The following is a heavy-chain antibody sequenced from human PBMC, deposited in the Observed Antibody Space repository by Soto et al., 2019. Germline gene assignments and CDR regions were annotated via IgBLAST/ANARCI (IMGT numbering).Heavy chain of an antibody. V-gene: IGHV4-30-4*01. Sequence: SETLSLTCTVSGFSISSGDYYWSWIRQPPGKGLEWIGYIYYSGSTYYNPSLKSRVTISVDTSKNQFSLKLSSVTAADTAVYYCARVAIYSSGYYFDYWGQGTLVTVSS. J-gene: IGHJ4*02. CDR2: IYYSGST. D-gene: IGHD3-22*01. CDR3: ARVAIYSSGYYFDY. CDR1: GFSISSGDYY.